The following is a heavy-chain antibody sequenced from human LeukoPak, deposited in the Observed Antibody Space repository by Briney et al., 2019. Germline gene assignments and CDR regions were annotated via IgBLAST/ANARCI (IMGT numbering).Heavy chain of an antibody. J-gene: IGHJ3*02. CDR1: GFTVSSNY. V-gene: IGHV3-11*04. CDR3: ARDRSDIVVVPAASDAFDI. D-gene: IGHD2-2*01. CDR2: ISSSGSTI. Sequence: GGSLRLSCAASGFTVSSNYMSWVRQAPGKGLEWVSYISSSGSTIYYADSVKGRFTISRDNAKNSLYLQMNSLRAEDTAVYYCARDRSDIVVVPAASDAFDIWGQGTMVTVSS.